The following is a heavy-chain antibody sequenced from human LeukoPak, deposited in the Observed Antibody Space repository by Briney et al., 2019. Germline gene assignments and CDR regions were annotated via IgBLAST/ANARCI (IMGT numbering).Heavy chain of an antibody. D-gene: IGHD3-22*01. CDR1: GASISSSY. J-gene: IGHJ4*02. Sequence: PSETLSLTCTVSGASISSSYWSWIRRPPGKGLEWIGYISYSGTTNYTPSLKSRVTISVDTSNNQFSLKLSSVTAADTAVYYCAREYVEEYYYDGSSNYFDYWGQGTLVTVSS. CDR3: AREYVEEYYYDGSSNYFDY. V-gene: IGHV4-59*01. CDR2: ISYSGTT.